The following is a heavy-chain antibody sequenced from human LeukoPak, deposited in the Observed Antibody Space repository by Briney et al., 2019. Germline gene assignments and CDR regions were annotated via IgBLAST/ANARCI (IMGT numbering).Heavy chain of an antibody. CDR1: GFTFSNYW. V-gene: IGHV3-74*01. Sequence: PGGSRRLSCAASGFTFSNYWMHWVRQAPGKGLVWVSRIDSDGSSTSNADSVKGRFTISRDNAKNTVYLQMNSLRAEDTAVYYCARARGSYLLDYWGQGTLVTVSS. CDR2: IDSDGSST. J-gene: IGHJ4*02. D-gene: IGHD1-26*01. CDR3: ARARGSYLLDY.